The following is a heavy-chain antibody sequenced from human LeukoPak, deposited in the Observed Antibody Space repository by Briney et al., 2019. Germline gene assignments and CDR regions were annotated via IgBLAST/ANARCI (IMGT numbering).Heavy chain of an antibody. CDR3: ARDGLLLWSTDIDY. D-gene: IGHD3-10*01. CDR1: GFTFNDYD. V-gene: IGHV3-20*04. Sequence: PGGSLRLSCAASGFTFNDYDMSWVRHAPGKGLEWVSGINWNGGSTGYADSVKGRFTSSRDNAKNSLYLQMNSLRAEDTALYYCARDGLLLWSTDIDYWGQGTLVTVSS. J-gene: IGHJ4*02. CDR2: INWNGGST.